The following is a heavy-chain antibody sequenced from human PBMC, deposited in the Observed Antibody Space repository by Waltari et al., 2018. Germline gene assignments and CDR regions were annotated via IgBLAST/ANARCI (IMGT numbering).Heavy chain of an antibody. D-gene: IGHD6-19*01. CDR1: GFTFSSYS. V-gene: IGHV3-21*01. CDR3: ARDLKDSSGWPYPFDY. Sequence: VQLVQSGGGLVKPGGSLRLSCATSGFTFSSYSINWVRQAPGKGLEWVSSITNNSSYIFYADSVKGRFTISRDNAKNSLYLQMNSLRAEDTAVYYCARDLKDSSGWPYPFDYWGQGTLVTVSS. CDR2: ITNNSSYI. J-gene: IGHJ4*02.